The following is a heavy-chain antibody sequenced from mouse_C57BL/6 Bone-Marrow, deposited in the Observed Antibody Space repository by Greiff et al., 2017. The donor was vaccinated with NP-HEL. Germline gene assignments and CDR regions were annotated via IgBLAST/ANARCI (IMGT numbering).Heavy chain of an antibody. Sequence: VQLKESGAELVKPGASVKLSCTASGFNIKDYYMHWVKQRTEQGLEWIGRIDPEDGETKYAPKFQGKATITADTSSNTAYLQRSSLTSEDTAVYYCARDYGSFYYYAMDYWGQGTSVTGSS. CDR1: GFNIKDYY. J-gene: IGHJ4*01. V-gene: IGHV14-2*01. CDR3: ARDYGSFYYYAMDY. CDR2: IDPEDGET. D-gene: IGHD1-1*01.